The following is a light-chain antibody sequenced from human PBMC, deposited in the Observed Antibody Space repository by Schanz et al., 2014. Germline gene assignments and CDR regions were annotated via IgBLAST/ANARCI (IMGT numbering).Light chain of an antibody. J-gene: IGLJ2*01. CDR3: QTWGTDIV. CDR2: VTSDGSH. Sequence: QLVLTQSPSASASLGASAKLTCTLSSGHSNYAIAWHQQQPEKGPRYLMKVTSDGSHSKGDGIPDRFSGSSSGAERYLTISSLQSEDEADYYCQTWGTDIVFGGGTKLTVL. CDR1: SGHSNYA. V-gene: IGLV4-69*01.